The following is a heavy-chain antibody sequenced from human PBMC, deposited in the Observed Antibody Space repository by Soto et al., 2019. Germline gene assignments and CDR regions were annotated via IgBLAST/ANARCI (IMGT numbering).Heavy chain of an antibody. J-gene: IGHJ4*02. V-gene: IGHV4-59*01. D-gene: IGHD3-22*01. Sequence: ETLSLTCTVSGGSISSYYWSWIRQPPGKGLEWVGYIYYSGSTNYNPSLKSRVTISVDTSKNQFSLKLSSVTAADTAVYYWAGGGSYYYDSSGYFSFDDWGQGTLVTVS. CDR3: AGGGSYYYDSSGYFSFDD. CDR2: IYYSGST. CDR1: GGSISSYY.